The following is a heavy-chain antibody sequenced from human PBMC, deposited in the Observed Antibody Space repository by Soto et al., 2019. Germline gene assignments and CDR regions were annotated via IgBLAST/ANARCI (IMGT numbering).Heavy chain of an antibody. CDR3: AGRSGEGWFDP. Sequence: QVQLQESGPGLVKPSETLSLSCSVSGGSVSSGSHYWSWIRQPPGKGLEWIGFIYDSGSTHYNPSXKXRVTISLNTSKNQFSLKLSSVTAADTAVYYCAGRSGEGWFDPWGQGTLVTVSS. D-gene: IGHD2-15*01. V-gene: IGHV4-61*01. J-gene: IGHJ5*02. CDR2: IYDSGST. CDR1: GGSVSSGSHY.